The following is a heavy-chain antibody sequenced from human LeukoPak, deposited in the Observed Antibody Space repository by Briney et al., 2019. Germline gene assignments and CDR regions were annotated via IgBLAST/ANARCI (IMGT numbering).Heavy chain of an antibody. V-gene: IGHV1-69*01. J-gene: IGHJ5*02. D-gene: IGHD3-22*01. Sequence: GSSVKVSCKASGGTFNSYAISWVRQAPGQGLEWMGGIIPIFGTANYAQKFQGRVMITADESTSTAYMELSSLRSEDTAVYYCACQLMIVVYNWFDPWGQGTLVTVSS. CDR1: GGTFNSYA. CDR2: IIPIFGTA. CDR3: ACQLMIVVYNWFDP.